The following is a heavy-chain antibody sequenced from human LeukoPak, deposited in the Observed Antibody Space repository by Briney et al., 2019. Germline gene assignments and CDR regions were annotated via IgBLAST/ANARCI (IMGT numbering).Heavy chain of an antibody. CDR1: GGSFSGYY. V-gene: IGHV4-34*01. D-gene: IGHD3-10*01. CDR2: INHSGST. J-gene: IGHJ4*02. CDR3: ARGTYGSGSTNRHYFDY. Sequence: SSETLSLTCAVYGGSFSGYYWSWIRQPPGKGLGWIREINHSGSTNYNPSLKSRVTISVDTSKNQFSLKLSSVTAADTAVYYCARGTYGSGSTNRHYFDYWGQGTLVTVSS.